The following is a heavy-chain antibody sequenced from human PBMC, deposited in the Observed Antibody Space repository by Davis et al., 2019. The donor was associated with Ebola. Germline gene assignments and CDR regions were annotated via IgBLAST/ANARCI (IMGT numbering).Heavy chain of an antibody. Sequence: GESLKISCAASGFTFDDYAMHWVRQAPGKGLEWVSSISSSSSYIYYADSVKGRFTISRDNAKNSRYLQMNSLRAEDTAVYYCARSSIAARPGYYYGMDVWGQGTTVTVSS. D-gene: IGHD6-6*01. CDR3: ARSSIAARPGYYYGMDV. J-gene: IGHJ6*02. CDR1: GFTFDDYA. CDR2: ISSSSSYI. V-gene: IGHV3-21*01.